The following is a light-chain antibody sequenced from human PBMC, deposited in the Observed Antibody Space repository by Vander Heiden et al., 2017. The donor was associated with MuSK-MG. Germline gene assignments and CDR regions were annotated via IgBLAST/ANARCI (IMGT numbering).Light chain of an antibody. J-gene: IGKJ3*01. V-gene: IGKV3-11*01. CDR2: DAS. Sequence: EIVLTQSPATLSLSPGERATLSCRASQSVSSYLAWYQQKPGQAPRLLIYDASNRATGIPARFSGSGSGTDFILTISSLEPEDFAVYYCQQRSNWPPFTFGPGTKVDIK. CDR3: QQRSNWPPFT. CDR1: QSVSSY.